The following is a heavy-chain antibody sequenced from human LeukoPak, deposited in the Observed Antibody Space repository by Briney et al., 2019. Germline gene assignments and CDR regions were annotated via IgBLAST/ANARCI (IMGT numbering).Heavy chain of an antibody. CDR3: ARLGNSLAAAGL. CDR1: GGSISSYY. J-gene: IGHJ4*02. Sequence: SETLSLTCTVSGGSISSYYWSWIRQPPGKGLEWIGYIYYSGSTNYNPSLKSRVTISVDTSKNQFSLKLSSVTAADTAVYYCARLGNSLAAAGLWGQGTLVTVSS. D-gene: IGHD6-13*01. CDR2: IYYSGST. V-gene: IGHV4-59*08.